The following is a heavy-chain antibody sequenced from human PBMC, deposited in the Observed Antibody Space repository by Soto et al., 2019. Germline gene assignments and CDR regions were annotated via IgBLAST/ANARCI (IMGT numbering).Heavy chain of an antibody. D-gene: IGHD3-10*01. CDR1: GFTFSSYG. Sequence: GGSLRLSCAASGFTFSSYGMHWVRQAPGKGLEWVAVISYDGSNKYYADSVKGRFTISRDNSKNTLYLQMNSLRAEDTAAYYCAKDRGPYGGHHDAFDIWGQGTMVTVSS. V-gene: IGHV3-30*18. CDR3: AKDRGPYGGHHDAFDI. CDR2: ISYDGSNK. J-gene: IGHJ3*02.